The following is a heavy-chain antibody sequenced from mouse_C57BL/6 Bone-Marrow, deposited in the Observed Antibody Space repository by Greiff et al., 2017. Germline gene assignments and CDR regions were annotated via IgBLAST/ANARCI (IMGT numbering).Heavy chain of an antibody. V-gene: IGHV1-36*01. CDR1: GFTFTDYY. CDR2: VYPSNGGT. D-gene: IGHD2-2*01. Sequence: VQLKQSGPVLVKPGPSVKISCKASGFTFTDYYMHWVKQSHGKSLAWIGLVYPSNGGTSYNQKFKGKATLTVDTSSSTAYMALNSLTSEDSAVYYCAREDRWLPFWYFDVWGTGTTGTVSS. J-gene: IGHJ1*03. CDR3: AREDRWLPFWYFDV.